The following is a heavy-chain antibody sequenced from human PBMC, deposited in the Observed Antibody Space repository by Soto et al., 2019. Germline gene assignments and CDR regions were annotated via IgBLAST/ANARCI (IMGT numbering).Heavy chain of an antibody. CDR1: GGTFSSYA. CDR2: IIPIFGTA. Sequence: ASVKVSCKASGGTFSSYAISWVRQAPGQGLEWMGEIIPIFGTANYAQKFQGRVTITADESTSTAYMELSSLRSEDTAVYNCARGWGLSSLVMDVWGQGTTVTVSS. J-gene: IGHJ6*02. CDR3: ARGWGLSSLVMDV. D-gene: IGHD2-21*01. V-gene: IGHV1-69*13.